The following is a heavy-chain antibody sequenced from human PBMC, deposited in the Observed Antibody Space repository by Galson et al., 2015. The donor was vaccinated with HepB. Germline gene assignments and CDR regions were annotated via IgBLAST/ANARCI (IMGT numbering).Heavy chain of an antibody. CDR3: ARDSRYCSSTSCLFNRSRLNWYSDL. J-gene: IGHJ2*01. V-gene: IGHV4-31*11. CDR1: GGSISSGGYY. Sequence: TLSLTCAVSGGSISSGGYYWSWIRQHPGKGLEWIGYIYYSGSTYYNPSLKSRVTISVDTSKNQFSLKLSSVTAADTAVYYCARDSRYCSSTSCLFNRSRLNWYSDLWGRGTLVTVSP. CDR2: IYYSGST. D-gene: IGHD2-2*01.